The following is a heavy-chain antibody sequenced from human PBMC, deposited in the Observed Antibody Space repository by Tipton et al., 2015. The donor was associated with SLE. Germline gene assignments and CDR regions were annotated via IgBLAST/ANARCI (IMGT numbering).Heavy chain of an antibody. Sequence: TLSLTCAVYGGSFSGYYWSWIRQPAGKGLEWIGRIYTSGSTNYNPSLKSRVTISVDTSKNQFSLKLSSVTAADTAVYYCARPQAPVAGTSDAFDIWGQGTMVTVSS. CDR3: ARPQAPVAGTSDAFDI. CDR1: GGSFSGYY. J-gene: IGHJ3*02. D-gene: IGHD6-19*01. CDR2: IYTSGST. V-gene: IGHV4-59*10.